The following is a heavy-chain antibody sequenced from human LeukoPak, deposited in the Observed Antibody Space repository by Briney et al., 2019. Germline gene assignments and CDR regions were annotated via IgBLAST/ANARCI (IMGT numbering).Heavy chain of an antibody. J-gene: IGHJ4*02. V-gene: IGHV3-30*02. CDR2: IRYDGSNK. D-gene: IGHD6-13*01. Sequence: GGSLRLSCAASGFTFSSYGMHWVRQAPGKGLELVAFIRYDGSNKYYADSVKGRFTISRDNSKNTLYLQMNSLRAEDTAVYYCAKPLYSSSWFFDYWGQGTLVTVSS. CDR3: AKPLYSSSWFFDY. CDR1: GFTFSSYG.